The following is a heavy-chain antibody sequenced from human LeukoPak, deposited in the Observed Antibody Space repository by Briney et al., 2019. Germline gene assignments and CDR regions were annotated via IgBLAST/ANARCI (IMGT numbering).Heavy chain of an antibody. J-gene: IGHJ1*01. V-gene: IGHV1-2*02. D-gene: IGHD3-9*01. Sequence: GASVKVSCKASGYTFTSYGISWVRQAPGQGLEWMGWINPNSGGTNYAQKFQGRVTMTRDTSISTAYMELSRLRSDDTAVYYCASDYDILTGYYSQGEYFQHWGQGTLVTVSS. CDR1: GYTFTSYG. CDR2: INPNSGGT. CDR3: ASDYDILTGYYSQGEYFQH.